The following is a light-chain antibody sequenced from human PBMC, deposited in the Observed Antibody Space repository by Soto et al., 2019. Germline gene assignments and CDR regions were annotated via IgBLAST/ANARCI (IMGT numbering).Light chain of an antibody. J-gene: IGLJ2*01. V-gene: IGLV2-14*03. CDR2: DVS. Sequence: QSVLTQPASVSGSPGQSITISCTGTSSDIGGYNYVSWYQQHPGKAPKLIVYDVSNRPSGISNRFSGSKSGNTASLTISGLQAEDEADYYCSSYTSSSNVLFGGGTKVTVL. CDR1: SSDIGGYNY. CDR3: SSYTSSSNVL.